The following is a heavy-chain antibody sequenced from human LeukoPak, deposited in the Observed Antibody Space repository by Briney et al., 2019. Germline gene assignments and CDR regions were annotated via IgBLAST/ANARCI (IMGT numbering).Heavy chain of an antibody. CDR2: TKIDGSTT. CDR3: TRGSRDGYNSFDY. CDR1: GFTLSDYC. J-gene: IGHJ4*02. V-gene: IGHV3-74*01. Sequence: GGSLRLSCAASGFTLSDYCIHWVRQAPGKGPVWVSRTKIDGSTTTYVDSVRGRFTISGDTAKNTLYLQMNSLRAEDTAVYYCTRGSRDGYNSFDYWGQGTLVTVSS. D-gene: IGHD5-24*01.